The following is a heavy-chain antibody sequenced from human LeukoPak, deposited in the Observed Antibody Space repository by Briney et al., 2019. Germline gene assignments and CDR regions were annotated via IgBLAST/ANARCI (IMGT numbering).Heavy chain of an antibody. CDR1: GFTFSSYS. D-gene: IGHD5-12*01. J-gene: IGHJ4*02. CDR2: ISSSSSYI. V-gene: IGHV3-21*01. CDR3: ARGGMVATFDY. Sequence: PGGSLRLSCAASGFTFSSYSMNWVRQDPGKGLEWVSSISSSSSYIYYADSVKGRFTISRDKAKNSLYLQMNSLRAEDTAIYYCARGGMVATFDYWGQGTLVTVSS.